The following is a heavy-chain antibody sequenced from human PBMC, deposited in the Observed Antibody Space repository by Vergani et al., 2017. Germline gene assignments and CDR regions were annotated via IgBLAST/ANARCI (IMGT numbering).Heavy chain of an antibody. CDR3: ARGNYYGSGTYVDP. Sequence: VQLVESGGGLVKPGGSLRLSCAASRFTFSDYYMSWIRQAPGKGLEWVSHIYSGDETYYADSVKGRVTISRDTSKNTLHLQINNLRVEDTAVYYCARGNYYGSGTYVDPWGQGTLVTVSS. J-gene: IGHJ5*02. V-gene: IGHV3-66*02. D-gene: IGHD3-10*01. CDR1: RFTFSDYY. CDR2: IYSGDET.